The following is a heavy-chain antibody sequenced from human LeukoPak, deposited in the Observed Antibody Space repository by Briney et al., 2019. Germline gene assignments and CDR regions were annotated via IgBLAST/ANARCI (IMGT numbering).Heavy chain of an antibody. D-gene: IGHD2-15*01. CDR1: GFIFSDHY. CDR2: TRNEANIYTT. J-gene: IGHJ5*02. Sequence: GSLRLSCAASGFIFSDHYMDWVRQAPGEGLEWVGRTRNEANIYTTKYAASVKGRFTISRDDSKNSLYLQMNSLKTEDTAVYYCARRGGGSWYSDKNWFDPWGQGTLVTVSS. V-gene: IGHV3-72*01. CDR3: ARRGGGSWYSDKNWFDP.